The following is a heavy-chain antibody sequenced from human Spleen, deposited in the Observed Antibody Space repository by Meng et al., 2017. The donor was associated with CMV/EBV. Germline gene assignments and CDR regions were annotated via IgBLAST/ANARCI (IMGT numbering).Heavy chain of an antibody. J-gene: IGHJ4*02. CDR1: GFTFSSYS. V-gene: IGHV3-21*04. Sequence: GESLKISCAASGFTFSSYSMNWVRQAPGKGLEWVSSISSSSSYIYYADSVKGRFTISRDNAKNSLHLQMNRLGAEDTAVYYCVRDGPADPLSFWGQGTPVTVSS. D-gene: IGHD2-2*01. CDR2: ISSSSSYI. CDR3: VRDGPADPLSF.